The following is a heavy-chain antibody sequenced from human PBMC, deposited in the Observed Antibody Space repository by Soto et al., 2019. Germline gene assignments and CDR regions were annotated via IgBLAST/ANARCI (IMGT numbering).Heavy chain of an antibody. D-gene: IGHD2-2*01. CDR1: GGTFSSYA. V-gene: IGHV1-69*19. CDR2: IIPISGTA. J-gene: IGHJ6*02. Sequence: QVQLVQSGAEVKKPGSSVKVSCKASGGTFSSYAISWVRQAPGQGLEWMGGIIPISGTANYAQKFQGRVTITADESKSTAYMELSSLRSEDTAVYYCATSQGSSTSLEIYHYYYYGMDVWGQGTTVTVSS. CDR3: ATSQGSSTSLEIYHYYYYGMDV.